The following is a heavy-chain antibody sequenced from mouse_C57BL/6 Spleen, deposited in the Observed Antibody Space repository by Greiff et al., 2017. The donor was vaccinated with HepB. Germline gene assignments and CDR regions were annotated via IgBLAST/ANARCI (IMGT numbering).Heavy chain of an antibody. D-gene: IGHD1-1*01. CDR3: ARRVLRGDV. CDR1: GYTFTSYW. J-gene: IGHJ1*03. Sequence: QVQLQQPGAELVKPGASVKLSCKASGYTFTSYWMQWVKQRPGQGLEWIGEIDPSDSYTNYNQKFKGKATLTVDTSSSTAYMQLSSLTSEDSAVYYCARRVLRGDVWGTGTTVTVSS. CDR2: IDPSDSYT. V-gene: IGHV1-50*01.